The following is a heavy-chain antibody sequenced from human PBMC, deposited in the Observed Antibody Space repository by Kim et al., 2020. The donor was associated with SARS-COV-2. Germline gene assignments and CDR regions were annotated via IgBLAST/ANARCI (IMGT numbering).Heavy chain of an antibody. Sequence: SETLSLTCAVSGGSISSSNWWSWVRQPPGKGLEWIEEIYHSGSTNYNPSLKSRVTISVDKSKNQFSLKLSSVTAADTAVYYCAISLENTAMAPFDYWGQGTLVTVSS. CDR3: AISLENTAMAPFDY. CDR1: GGSISSSNW. V-gene: IGHV4-4*02. CDR2: IYHSGST. D-gene: IGHD5-18*01. J-gene: IGHJ4*02.